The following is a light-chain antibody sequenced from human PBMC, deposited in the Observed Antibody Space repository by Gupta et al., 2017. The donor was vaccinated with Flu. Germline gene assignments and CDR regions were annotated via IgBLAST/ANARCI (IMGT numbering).Light chain of an antibody. V-gene: IGLV1-44*01. CDR2: AFS. CDR1: SSNIGSYT. CDR3: SVWAVSPSGHDV. Sequence: QSALTQPPSASGTPGQRVTLSCSGSSSNIGSYTVDWYQQVPGTAPKLLIYAFSQRPSGVPDRFSCSKSGTSDSPAISGLQSEDEADDDCSVWAVSPSGHDVFGPGTKLTVL. J-gene: IGLJ1*01.